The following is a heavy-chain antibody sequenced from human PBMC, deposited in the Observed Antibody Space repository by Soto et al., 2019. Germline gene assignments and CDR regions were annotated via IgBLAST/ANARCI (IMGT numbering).Heavy chain of an antibody. D-gene: IGHD3-3*01. V-gene: IGHV1-24*01. CDR3: ATSRLRFLEWLLPYFDY. CDR2: FDPEDGET. Sequence: ASVKVSCKVSGYTLTELSMHWVRQAPGKGLEWMGGFDPEDGETIYAQKFQGRVTMTEDTSTDTAYMELSSLRSEDTAVYYCATSRLRFLEWLLPYFDYWGQGTLVTVSS. CDR1: GYTLTELS. J-gene: IGHJ4*02.